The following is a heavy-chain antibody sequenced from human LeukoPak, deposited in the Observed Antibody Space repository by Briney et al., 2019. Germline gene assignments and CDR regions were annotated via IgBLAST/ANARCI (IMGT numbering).Heavy chain of an antibody. CDR1: GGSFSGYY. CDR3: ARAIRVAIFDY. CDR2: INHSGST. D-gene: IGHD2-21*01. V-gene: IGHV4-34*01. J-gene: IGHJ4*02. Sequence: NPSETLSLTCAVYGGSFSGYYWSWIRQPPGKGLEWIGEINHSGSTNYNPSLKSRVTISVDTSKNQFSLKLSSVTAADTAVYSCARAIRVAIFDYWGQGTLVTVSS.